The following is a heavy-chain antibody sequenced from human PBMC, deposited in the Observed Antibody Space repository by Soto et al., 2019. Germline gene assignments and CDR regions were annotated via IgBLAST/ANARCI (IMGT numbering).Heavy chain of an antibody. D-gene: IGHD6-19*01. CDR2: ISHSGST. CDR1: GGSISSAAYY. Sequence: PSETLSLTCTVSGGSISSAAYYWSWIRQHPGKDLEWIGYISHSGSTYYTPSLKSRVTISADTSKNQFSLKLNSVTAADTAVYYCARGRSSSGWEYYYYGMDVWGQGTTVTVSS. J-gene: IGHJ6*02. V-gene: IGHV4-31*03. CDR3: ARGRSSSGWEYYYYGMDV.